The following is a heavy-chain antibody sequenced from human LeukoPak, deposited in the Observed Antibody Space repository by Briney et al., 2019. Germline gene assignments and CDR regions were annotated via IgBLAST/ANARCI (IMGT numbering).Heavy chain of an antibody. CDR2: VNHSGST. J-gene: IGHJ2*01. D-gene: IGHD6-19*01. Sequence: SETLSLTCDVYGGPFSGYYWSWIRQPPGKGLEWIREVNHSGSTNYNPSLKSRVTISVDTSKNQFSLRLSSVTAADTAVYYCARVLEGSSGQHWYFDLWGRGTLVTVSS. CDR1: GGPFSGYY. CDR3: ARVLEGSSGQHWYFDL. V-gene: IGHV4-34*01.